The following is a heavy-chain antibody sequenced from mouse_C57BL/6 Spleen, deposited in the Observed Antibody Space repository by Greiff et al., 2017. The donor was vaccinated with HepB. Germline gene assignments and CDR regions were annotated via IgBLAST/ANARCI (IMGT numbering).Heavy chain of an antibody. V-gene: IGHV1-81*01. CDR1: GYTFTSYD. CDR3: TREWDYYGYYFDY. J-gene: IGHJ2*01. Sequence: QVQLQQSGAELVRPGASVKLSCKASGYTFTSYDMNWVKQRTGQGLDWIGAIYPKTGSTYYNQKFKGKAILTADKSSSTAYMELRSLTSEDSAVYCGTREWDYYGYYFDYWGQGTTLTVSS. CDR2: IYPKTGST. D-gene: IGHD1-1*01.